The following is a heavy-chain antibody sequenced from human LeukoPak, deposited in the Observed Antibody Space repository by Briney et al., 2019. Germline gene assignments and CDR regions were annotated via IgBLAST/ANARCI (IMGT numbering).Heavy chain of an antibody. V-gene: IGHV4-4*07. D-gene: IGHD3-16*01. CDR1: GGSITSYY. CDR2: IYSSGST. Sequence: SETLSLTCTVSGGSITSYYWSWIRQPAGKGLEWIGRIYSSGSTNFNPSLKSRVTMSVDTSKNQLSLNLPSVTAADTAVYYCARAPTREGGGALFDYWGQGTLVTVSS. J-gene: IGHJ4*02. CDR3: ARAPTREGGGALFDY.